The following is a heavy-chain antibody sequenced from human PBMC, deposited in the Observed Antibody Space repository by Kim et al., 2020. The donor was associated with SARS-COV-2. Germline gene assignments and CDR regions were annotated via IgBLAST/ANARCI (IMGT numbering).Heavy chain of an antibody. Sequence: GGSLRLSCAASGFTFSSYAMSWVRQAPGKGLEWVSAISGSGGSTYYADSVKGRFTISRDNSKNTLYLQMNSLRAEDTAVYYCAKEGVLSVFGVVILAYGMDVWGQGTTVTVSS. CDR1: GFTFSSYA. D-gene: IGHD3-3*01. V-gene: IGHV3-23*01. CDR3: AKEGVLSVFGVVILAYGMDV. J-gene: IGHJ6*02. CDR2: ISGSGGST.